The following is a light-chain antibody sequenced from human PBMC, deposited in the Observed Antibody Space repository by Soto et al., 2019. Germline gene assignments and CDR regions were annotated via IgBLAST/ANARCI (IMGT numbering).Light chain of an antibody. Sequence: NFMLTQPHSVSESPGKTVTISCTGSSGSIASNYVQWYQQRPGSAPTTVIYEDNQRPSGVPHRFSGSIDSSSNSASLTISGLKTEDEADYYCQSYDSSNVVFGGGTKLTVL. CDR2: EDN. V-gene: IGLV6-57*02. CDR1: SGSIASNY. J-gene: IGLJ2*01. CDR3: QSYDSSNVV.